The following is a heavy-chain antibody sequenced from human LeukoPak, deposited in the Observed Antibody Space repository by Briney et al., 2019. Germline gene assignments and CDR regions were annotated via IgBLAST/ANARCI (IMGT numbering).Heavy chain of an antibody. CDR3: ARDRLDIVATIPVYYFDY. V-gene: IGHV3-74*01. D-gene: IGHD5-12*01. J-gene: IGHJ4*02. CDR2: INSDGSSP. Sequence: PGGSLRLSCAASGFTFSSYWMHWVRQAPGKGLVWVSRINSDGSSPSYADSVKGRFTISRDNAKNMLYLQMNSLRAEDTAVYYCARDRLDIVATIPVYYFDYWGQGTLVTVSS. CDR1: GFTFSSYW.